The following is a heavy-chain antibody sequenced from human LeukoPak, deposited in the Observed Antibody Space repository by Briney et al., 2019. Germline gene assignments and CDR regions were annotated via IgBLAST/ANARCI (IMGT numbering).Heavy chain of an antibody. CDR2: IYSSGST. Sequence: SETLSLTCTVSGGSITSNTYYWGWIRQPPGKGLEWIGTIYSSGSTYYNPSPKSRVTLSVDTSESHFSLKLSSVTAADTAVYYCARLCGLSSGRGKGYFDYWGQGTLVTVSS. CDR3: ARLCGLSSGRGKGYFDY. J-gene: IGHJ4*02. V-gene: IGHV4-39*02. CDR1: GGSITSNTYY. D-gene: IGHD2-21*01.